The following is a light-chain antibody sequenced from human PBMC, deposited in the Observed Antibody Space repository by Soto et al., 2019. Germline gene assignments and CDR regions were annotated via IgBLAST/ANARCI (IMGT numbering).Light chain of an antibody. V-gene: IGKV3-15*01. J-gene: IGKJ1*01. Sequence: EXVMTQAPATLSVSPGERATLSCRASQSVSSNLAWYQQKPGQAPRLLIYGASTRATGIPARFSGSGSGTEFTLTISSLQSEDFAVYYCQQYNNWPTAFGQGTKV. CDR2: GAS. CDR1: QSVSSN. CDR3: QQYNNWPTA.